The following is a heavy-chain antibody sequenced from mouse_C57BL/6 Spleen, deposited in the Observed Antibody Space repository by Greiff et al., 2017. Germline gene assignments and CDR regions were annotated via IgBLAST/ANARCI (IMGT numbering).Heavy chain of an antibody. CDR3: ARSGYYDYGFDY. Sequence: VQLQQPGTELVKPGASVKLSCKASGYTFTSYWMPWVKQRPGQGLEWIGNINPSNGGTNYNEKFKSKATLTVDKSSSTAYMQLSSLTSEDSAVYYCARSGYYDYGFDYWGQGTTLTVSS. CDR2: INPSNGGT. D-gene: IGHD2-4*01. CDR1: GYTFTSYW. V-gene: IGHV1-53*01. J-gene: IGHJ2*01.